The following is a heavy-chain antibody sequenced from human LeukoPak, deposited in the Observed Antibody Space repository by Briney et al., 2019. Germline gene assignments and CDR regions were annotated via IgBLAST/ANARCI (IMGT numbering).Heavy chain of an antibody. Sequence: PGRSLRLSCAASGFTFSSSEMNWVRQAPGKGLEWVSHIKGNGATTYYADSVRGRFTISRDNAKNSLFLQMNSLRVDDTATYYCARAGEMRYMDVWGKGTAVAVS. D-gene: IGHD5-24*01. J-gene: IGHJ6*03. CDR3: ARAGEMRYMDV. CDR1: GFTFSSSE. CDR2: IKGNGATT. V-gene: IGHV3-48*03.